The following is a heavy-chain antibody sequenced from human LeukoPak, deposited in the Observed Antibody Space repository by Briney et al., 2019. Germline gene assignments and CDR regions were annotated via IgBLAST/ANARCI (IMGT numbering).Heavy chain of an antibody. CDR1: GGSISSYY. J-gene: IGHJ6*02. Sequence: SETMSLTCTVSGGSISSYYWSWIRQPPGKGLEWIGYIYYSGSTNYNPSLKSRVTISVHTSKNQFSLKLSSVTAADTAVYYCVRGLFPYYDFWSGYHTYYYYGMDVWGQGTTVTVSS. D-gene: IGHD3-3*01. V-gene: IGHV4-59*01. CDR3: VRGLFPYYDFWSGYHTYYYYGMDV. CDR2: IYYSGST.